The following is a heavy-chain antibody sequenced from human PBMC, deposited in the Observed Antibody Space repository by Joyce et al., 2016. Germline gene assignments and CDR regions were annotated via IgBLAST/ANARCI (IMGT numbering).Heavy chain of an antibody. Sequence: QLQLQESGPGLVRPSATLSLTCTVSGGSSSSRSYYWVWIRQPPGKGLEWIGGILYSGNTYDNPSLKSRVTMSVDTSKNQFSLKLKSVTAADTAVYFCASYQWLVTYYFDYWGQGTLVTVSS. V-gene: IGHV4-39*07. D-gene: IGHD6-19*01. CDR1: GGSSSSRSYY. J-gene: IGHJ4*02. CDR3: ASYQWLVTYYFDY. CDR2: ILYSGNT.